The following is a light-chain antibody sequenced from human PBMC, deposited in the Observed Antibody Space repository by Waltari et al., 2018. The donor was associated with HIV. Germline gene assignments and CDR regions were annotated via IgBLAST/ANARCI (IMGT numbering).Light chain of an antibody. V-gene: IGLV2-11*01. Sequence: QSALTQPRSVSGSPGQSVPISCTGTSSSVGCYHSVSWYQQHPGKAPKLMIYDVSKRPSGVPDRFSGSKSGNTASLTISGLQAEDEADYYCCSYAGSYTFGVFGTGTKVTVL. CDR1: SSSVGCYHS. J-gene: IGLJ1*01. CDR2: DVS. CDR3: CSYAGSYTFGV.